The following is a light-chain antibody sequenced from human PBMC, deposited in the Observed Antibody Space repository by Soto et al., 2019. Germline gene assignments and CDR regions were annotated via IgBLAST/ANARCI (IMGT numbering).Light chain of an antibody. V-gene: IGKV1-5*03. Sequence: DIQVTQSPSSLSASVGDRVIITCRASPSVSSWLAWYQQKPGKAPKLLIYKASSLDSGVPSRFSGSGSGTEFTLTISSLQHDDFATYYCQQYTSYATFTFGPGTKVDIK. CDR3: QQYTSYATFT. CDR2: KAS. J-gene: IGKJ3*01. CDR1: PSVSSW.